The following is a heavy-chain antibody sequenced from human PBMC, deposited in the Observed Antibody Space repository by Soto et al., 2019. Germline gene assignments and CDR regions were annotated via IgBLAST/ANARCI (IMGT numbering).Heavy chain of an antibody. V-gene: IGHV1-69*02. Sequence: QVQLVQSGAEVKKPGSSVKVSCKASGGTFSSYTISWVRQAPGQGLEWMGRIIPILGIANYAQKFQGRVTITADKSTSTAYMELSSLRSEVTAVYYCARSHYGDYVYGMDVWGQGTTVTVSS. D-gene: IGHD4-17*01. CDR3: ARSHYGDYVYGMDV. J-gene: IGHJ6*02. CDR2: IIPILGIA. CDR1: GGTFSSYT.